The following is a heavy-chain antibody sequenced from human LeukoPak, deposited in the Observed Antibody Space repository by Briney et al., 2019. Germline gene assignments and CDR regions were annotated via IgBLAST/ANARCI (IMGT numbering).Heavy chain of an antibody. Sequence: GGSLRLSCAASGFTFSSYWMSWVRQAPGKGLEWVANIKQDGSEKYYVDSVKGRFTISRDNAKNSLYLQMNSLRAEDTAVYYCAGGIAVAVNDYWGQGTLVTVSS. CDR3: AGGIAVAVNDY. J-gene: IGHJ4*02. D-gene: IGHD6-19*01. V-gene: IGHV3-7*04. CDR1: GFTFSSYW. CDR2: IKQDGSEK.